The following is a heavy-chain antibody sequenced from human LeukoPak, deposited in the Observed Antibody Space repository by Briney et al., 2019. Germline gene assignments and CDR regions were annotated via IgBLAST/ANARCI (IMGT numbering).Heavy chain of an antibody. CDR2: ISSGGGTI. V-gene: IGHV3-48*03. J-gene: IGHJ5*02. D-gene: IGHD5/OR15-5a*01. CDR3: ARGPFLPLWFVYDVYS. Sequence: PGGSLRLSCEISGFSMSNSEMHWVRQAPGKGLEWISYISSGGGTIYYADSVKGRFTISRDNARKSLYLQMNSLRADDTALYYGARGPFLPLWFVYDVYSWGQGTLVTVS. CDR1: GFSMSNSE.